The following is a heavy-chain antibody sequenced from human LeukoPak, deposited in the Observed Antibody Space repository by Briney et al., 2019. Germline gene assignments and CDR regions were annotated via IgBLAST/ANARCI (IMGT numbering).Heavy chain of an antibody. CDR2: ISGNDDGT. V-gene: IGHV3-23*01. Sequence: GGSLRLSCTASGFTFSTCGMTWVRQAPGKGLEWVSSISGNDDGTYYADSVKGRFTTSRDNSKNTLYLQMNSLRAEDTAIYYCAKRGPIYSASPGNYFDYWGQGTLVTVSS. J-gene: IGHJ4*02. CDR1: GFTFSTCG. D-gene: IGHD3-10*01. CDR3: AKRGPIYSASPGNYFDY.